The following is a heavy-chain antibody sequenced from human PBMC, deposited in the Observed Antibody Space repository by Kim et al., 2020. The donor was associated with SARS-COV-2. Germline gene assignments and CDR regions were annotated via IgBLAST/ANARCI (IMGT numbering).Heavy chain of an antibody. D-gene: IGHD2-15*01. V-gene: IGHV4-34*01. CDR2: INHSGST. Sequence: SETLSLTCAVYGGSFSGYYWSWIRQPPGKGLEWIGEINHSGSTNYNPSLKSRVTISVDTSKNQFSLKLSSVTAADTAVYYCSRHVGIVVVVAARRNWFDPWGQGTLVTVSS. CDR3: SRHVGIVVVVAARRNWFDP. J-gene: IGHJ5*02. CDR1: GGSFSGYY.